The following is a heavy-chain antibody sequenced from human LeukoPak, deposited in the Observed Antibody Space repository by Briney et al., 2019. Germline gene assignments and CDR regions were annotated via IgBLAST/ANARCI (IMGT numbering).Heavy chain of an antibody. J-gene: IGHJ4*02. CDR1: GYTFTGYY. V-gene: IGHV1-2*04. Sequence: GASVKVSCKASGYTFTGYYMHWVRQAPGQGLEWMGWISPNSGGTNYAQKFQGWVTMTRDTSISTAYMELSRLRSDDTAVYYCARDLWFGAIYFDYWGQGTLVTVSS. CDR3: ARDLWFGAIYFDY. CDR2: ISPNSGGT. D-gene: IGHD3-10*01.